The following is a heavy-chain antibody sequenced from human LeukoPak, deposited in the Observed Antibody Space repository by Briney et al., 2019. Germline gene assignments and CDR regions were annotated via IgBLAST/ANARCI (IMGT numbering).Heavy chain of an antibody. V-gene: IGHV4-4*07. CDR2: IYISGST. J-gene: IGHJ4*02. CDR1: GGSISSYY. D-gene: IGHD1-26*01. CDR3: ARETRSGMDY. Sequence: PSETLSLTCTVSGGSISSYYWSWIRQPAGKGLEWIGRIYISGSTYYNPSLKSRVTISVDTSKNQFSLKLSSVTAADTAVYYCARETRSGMDYWGQGTLVTVSS.